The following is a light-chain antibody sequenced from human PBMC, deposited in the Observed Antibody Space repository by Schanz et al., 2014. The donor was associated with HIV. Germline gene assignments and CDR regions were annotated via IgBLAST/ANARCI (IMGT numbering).Light chain of an antibody. V-gene: IGLV2-14*01. CDR1: TSDVGLYTY. CDR3: SSYTSSSTPYV. J-gene: IGLJ1*01. Sequence: QSALTQSASVSGSPGQSITISCTGTTSDVGLYTYVSWYQQHPGKAPKLMIYEVTNRPSGVSNRFSGSKSGNTASLTISGLQAEDEAVYYCSSYTSSSTPYVFGSGTKLTVL. CDR2: EVT.